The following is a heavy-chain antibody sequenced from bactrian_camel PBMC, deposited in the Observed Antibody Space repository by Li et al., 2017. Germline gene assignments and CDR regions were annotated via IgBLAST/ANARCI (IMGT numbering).Heavy chain of an antibody. V-gene: IGHV3S66*01. Sequence: DVQLVESGGGSVQAGGSLRLACVASLDISNAYCVGWFRQAPGKEREVVAVIYSHDEKTTYADSVKDRFTISRDGAMTTLYLQMNDLKPEDTAMYYCMADRTKNLETMIFGLVYSGPGTQVTVS. CDR1: LDISNAYC. CDR2: IYSHDEKT. J-gene: IGHJ4*01. D-gene: IGHD4*01. CDR3: MADRTKNLETMIFGLVY.